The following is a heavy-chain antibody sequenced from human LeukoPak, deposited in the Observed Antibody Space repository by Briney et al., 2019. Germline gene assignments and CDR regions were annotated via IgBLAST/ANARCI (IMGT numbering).Heavy chain of an antibody. CDR3: ARRGIWDLQIGNWFDP. D-gene: IGHD3-16*01. CDR2: IYSSGNS. CDR1: GDSITTNSYW. J-gene: IGHJ5*02. Sequence: SATLSLTCSISGDSITTNSYWWGWIRQSPGKGLEWIVSIYSSGNSYYNPSLKTRATISPDTSKNQYSLRLTSVTAADTAIYYCARRGIWDLQIGNWFDPWGQGILVIVSS. V-gene: IGHV4-39*01.